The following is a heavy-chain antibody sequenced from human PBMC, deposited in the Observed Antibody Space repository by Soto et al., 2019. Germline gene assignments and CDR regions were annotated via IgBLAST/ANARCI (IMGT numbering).Heavy chain of an antibody. CDR3: ARGVSVTLAVQGGAPDKNYFDS. J-gene: IGHJ4*02. D-gene: IGHD1-26*01. CDR2: IDHSGIT. CDR1: GASFSGFY. Sequence: SETLSLTCAVSGASFSGFYWSWIRQSPGKGLEWIGEIDHSGITNHNTALKSRATMSVDTSKNQFSLKLRSVTAADTAVYYCARGVSVTLAVQGGAPDKNYFDSWSQGTLVTVSS. V-gene: IGHV4-34*04.